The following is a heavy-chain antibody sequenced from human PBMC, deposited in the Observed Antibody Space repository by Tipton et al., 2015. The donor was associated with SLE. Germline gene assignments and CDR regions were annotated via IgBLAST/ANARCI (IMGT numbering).Heavy chain of an antibody. V-gene: IGHV3-30*04. CDR2: ISYDGSNK. CDR3: ARGGYGDHDAFDI. D-gene: IGHD4-17*01. CDR1: GFTFSSYA. J-gene: IGHJ3*02. Sequence: RSLRLSCAASGFTFSSYAMHWVRQAPGKGLEWVAVISYDGSNKYYADSVKGRFTISRDNSKNTLYLQMNSLRAEDTAVYYCARGGYGDHDAFDIWGQGTMVTVSS.